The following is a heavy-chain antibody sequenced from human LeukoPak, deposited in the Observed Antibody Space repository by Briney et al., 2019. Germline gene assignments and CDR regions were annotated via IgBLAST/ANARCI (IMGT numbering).Heavy chain of an antibody. V-gene: IGHV4-34*01. CDR2: INHSGST. CDR1: GWSFSGYY. Sequence: SETLTLTCAAYGWSFSGYYWSWIRQPPGKGLEWIGEINHSGSTNYNPSLKSRVTISVDTSKNQFSLKLSSVTAADTAVYYCARDTYYDILTGYFFDYWGQGTLVTVSS. CDR3: ARDTYYDILTGYFFDY. J-gene: IGHJ4*02. D-gene: IGHD3-9*01.